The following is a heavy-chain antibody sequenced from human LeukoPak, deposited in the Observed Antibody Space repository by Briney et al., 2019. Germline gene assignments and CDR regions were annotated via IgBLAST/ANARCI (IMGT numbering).Heavy chain of an antibody. CDR1: GFTFDDYA. Sequence: GGSLRLSCAASGFTFDDYAMHWVRQAPGKGREWVSLISGDGGSTYYADSVKGRFTISRDNSKNSLYLQMNSLRTEDTALYYCAKNLGGWSGDYYYMDVWGKGTTVTVSS. D-gene: IGHD6-19*01. J-gene: IGHJ6*03. V-gene: IGHV3-43*02. CDR2: ISGDGGST. CDR3: AKNLGGWSGDYYYMDV.